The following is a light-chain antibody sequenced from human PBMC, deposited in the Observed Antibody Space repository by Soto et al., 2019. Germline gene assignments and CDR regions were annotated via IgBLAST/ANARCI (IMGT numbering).Light chain of an antibody. CDR3: CSYVDTDTWV. V-gene: IGLV2-14*01. J-gene: IGLJ3*02. CDR2: EVN. Sequence: QSALTQPASVSGSPGQAITISCTGTSSDVGGYKYVSWYQQHPGKAPKLMIYEVNNRPSGVSNRFSGSKSGNTASLIISGLQAEDEADYYCCSYVDTDTWVFGGGTKLTVL. CDR1: SSDVGGYKY.